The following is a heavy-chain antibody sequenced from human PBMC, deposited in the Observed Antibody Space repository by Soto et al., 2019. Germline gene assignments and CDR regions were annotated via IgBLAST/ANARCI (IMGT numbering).Heavy chain of an antibody. CDR1: GFNFKKFA. CDR3: AKADGEQWLLHHPDK. CDR2: ISCCGGST. Sequence: PGGSLRLSCVASGFNFKKFAMSWVRQAPGEGLEWVSGISCCGGSTSYADSVKGRFSIARDDSTNTLSLQMNNLRVEDTAQYYCAKADGEQWLLHHPDKWGQGTLVTVSS. D-gene: IGHD6-19*01. J-gene: IGHJ4*02. V-gene: IGHV3-23*01.